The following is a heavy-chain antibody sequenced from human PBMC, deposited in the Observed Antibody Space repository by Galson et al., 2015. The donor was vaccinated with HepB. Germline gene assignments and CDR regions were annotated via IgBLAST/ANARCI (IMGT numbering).Heavy chain of an antibody. Sequence: SLRLSCAASGFTFSSYSMNWVRQAPGKGLEWVSYISSSSSTIYYADSVKGRFTISRDNAKNSLYLQMNSLRAEDTAVYYCARDGGAGYCSGGSCYFDDAFDIWGQGTMVTVSS. J-gene: IGHJ3*02. D-gene: IGHD2-15*01. CDR2: ISSSSSTI. CDR3: ARDGGAGYCSGGSCYFDDAFDI. V-gene: IGHV3-48*01. CDR1: GFTFSSYS.